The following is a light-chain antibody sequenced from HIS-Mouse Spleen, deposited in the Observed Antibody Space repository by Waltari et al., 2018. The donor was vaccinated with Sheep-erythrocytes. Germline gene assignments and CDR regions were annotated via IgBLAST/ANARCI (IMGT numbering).Light chain of an antibody. CDR3: AAWDDSLNGWV. Sequence: QSVLTQPPSVSEAPRQRVTISCSGSSSNIGNNAVNWYQQLPGKAPKLLIYYECRTPSGFRDRFSCCKSGTSASLAISGLQSEDEADYYCAAWDDSLNGWVFGGGTKLTVL. J-gene: IGLJ3*02. CDR2: YEC. V-gene: IGLV1-36*01. CDR1: SSNIGNNA.